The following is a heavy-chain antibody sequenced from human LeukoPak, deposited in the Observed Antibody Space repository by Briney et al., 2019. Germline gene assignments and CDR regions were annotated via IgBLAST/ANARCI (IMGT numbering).Heavy chain of an antibody. CDR1: GGSISSYF. CDR2: IYYSEST. CDR3: ARLTGQAVAGTFLDY. D-gene: IGHD6-19*01. V-gene: IGHV4-59*08. J-gene: IGHJ4*02. Sequence: SETLSPTCTVSGGSISSYFWSWIRQPPGKGLEWIGYIYYSESTNYNPSLKSRVTISVDTSKNQFSLKMKSVTAADTAVYYCARLTGQAVAGTFLDYWGQGTLVTVSS.